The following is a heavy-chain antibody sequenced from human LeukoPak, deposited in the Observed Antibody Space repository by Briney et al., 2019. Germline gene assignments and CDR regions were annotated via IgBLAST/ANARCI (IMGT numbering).Heavy chain of an antibody. J-gene: IGHJ4*02. CDR2: IIPIFGTE. CDR3: ASGANYDFWSGFTSDY. Sequence: GSSVKVSCKASGGTFSSYAISWVRQAPGQGLGWMGGIIPIFGTENYAQKFQGRVTITADESTSTAYMELSSLRSEDTAVYYCASGANYDFWSGFTSDYWGQGTLVTVSS. CDR1: GGTFSSYA. D-gene: IGHD3-3*01. V-gene: IGHV1-69*01.